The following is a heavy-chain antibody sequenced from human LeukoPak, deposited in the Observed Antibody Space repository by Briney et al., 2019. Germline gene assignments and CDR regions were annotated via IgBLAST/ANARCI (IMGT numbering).Heavy chain of an antibody. CDR3: AINRGIAARPGPYYYYYYMDV. CDR2: ISGSGGST. Sequence: GGSLRLSCAASGFTFSSYAMSWVRQAPGKGLEWVSAISGSGGSTYYADSVKGRFTISRDNAKNSLHLQMNSLRAEDTAVYYCAINRGIAARPGPYYYYYYMDVWGKGTTVTVSS. D-gene: IGHD6-6*01. CDR1: GFTFSSYA. V-gene: IGHV3-23*01. J-gene: IGHJ6*03.